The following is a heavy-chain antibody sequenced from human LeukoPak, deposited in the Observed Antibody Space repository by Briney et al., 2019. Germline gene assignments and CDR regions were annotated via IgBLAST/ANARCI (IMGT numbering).Heavy chain of an antibody. CDR1: GYTFTSYD. D-gene: IGHD3-10*01. CDR2: MNPNSGNT. V-gene: IGHV1-8*02. J-gene: IGHJ6*03. Sequence: GASVKVSCKASGYTFTSYDINWVRQATGQGLEWMGWMNPNSGNTGYAQKFQGRVTMTRNTSISTAYMELSSLRSEDTAVYYCASGLNYGSGNYYYMDVWGKGTTVTISS. CDR3: ASGLNYGSGNYYYMDV.